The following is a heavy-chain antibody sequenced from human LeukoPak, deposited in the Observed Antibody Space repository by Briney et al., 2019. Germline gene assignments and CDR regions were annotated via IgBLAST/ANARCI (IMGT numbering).Heavy chain of an antibody. J-gene: IGHJ5*02. CDR1: GFTFSSYE. D-gene: IGHD5-12*01. V-gene: IGHV3-48*03. CDR3: ARASGYSGSRRWFDP. CDR2: IGGGGSTI. Sequence: GGSLRLSCAASGFTFSSYEMNWVRQAPGKGLEWVSYIGGGGSTIYYADFVKGRFTISRHTSKNTLYLQMNSLRAEDTAVYYCARASGYSGSRRWFDPWGQGTLVTVSS.